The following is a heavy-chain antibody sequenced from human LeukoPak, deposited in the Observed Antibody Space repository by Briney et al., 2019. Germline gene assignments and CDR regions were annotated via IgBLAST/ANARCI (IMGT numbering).Heavy chain of an antibody. CDR3: ARVSTVVNRGYYFDY. CDR2: ISAYNGNT. D-gene: IGHD4-23*01. CDR1: GYTFTSYG. Sequence: ASVKVSCKASGYTFTSYGISWVRQAPGQGLEWMGWISAYNGNTNYAQKLQGRVTMTTDTSTSTAYMELSSLRSEDTAVYYCARVSTVVNRGYYFDYWGQGTLVTVSS. V-gene: IGHV1-18*01. J-gene: IGHJ4*02.